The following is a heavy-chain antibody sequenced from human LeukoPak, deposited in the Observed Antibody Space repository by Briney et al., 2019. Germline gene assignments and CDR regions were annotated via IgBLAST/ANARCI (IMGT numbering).Heavy chain of an antibody. D-gene: IGHD5-24*01. Sequence: SETLSLTCTVSGYSINSDYYWGWIRQSPGKELEWIGSIYHSVSTYYSPSLKSRVTISVDTSKNQFSLKLSSVTAADTAVYYCARDLDGYNRLGAFDIWGQGTMVTVSS. CDR3: ARDLDGYNRLGAFDI. J-gene: IGHJ3*02. CDR2: IYHSVST. V-gene: IGHV4-38-2*02. CDR1: GYSINSDYY.